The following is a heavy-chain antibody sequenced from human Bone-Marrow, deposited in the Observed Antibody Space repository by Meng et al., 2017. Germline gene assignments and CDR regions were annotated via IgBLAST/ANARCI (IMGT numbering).Heavy chain of an antibody. CDR1: GFTFSSYA. V-gene: IGHV3-23*01. Sequence: GESLKISCEASGFTFSSYAMSWVRQAPGKGLEWVSAISGSGGSTYNADSVKGRFTISRDNSKNTLYLQMNSLKTEDAAVYYCMADASTVAPHYYYGMDIWGQGTTVTVSS. CDR3: MADASTVAPHYYYGMDI. J-gene: IGHJ6*02. CDR2: ISGSGGST. D-gene: IGHD4-23*01.